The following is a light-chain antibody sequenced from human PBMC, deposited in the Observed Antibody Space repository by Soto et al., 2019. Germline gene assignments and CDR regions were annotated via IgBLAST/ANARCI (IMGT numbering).Light chain of an antibody. CDR3: CSYAGNSGV. V-gene: IGLV2-23*02. CDR2: EVS. CDR1: SSDVGSYNF. J-gene: IGLJ3*02. Sequence: QSVLTQPASVSGSPGQSIIISCTGTSSDVGSYNFVSWYQQHPGKAPKLMIYEVSKRPSGVSNRFSGSKSGNTASLLISGLQPEDEADYYCCSYAGNSGVFGGGTKVTVL.